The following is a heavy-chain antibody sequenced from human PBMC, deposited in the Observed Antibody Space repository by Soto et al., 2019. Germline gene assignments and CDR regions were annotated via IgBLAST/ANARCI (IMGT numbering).Heavy chain of an antibody. D-gene: IGHD4-17*01. CDR1: GGTFSSYA. CDR2: IIPIFGTA. Sequence: QVQLVQSGAEVKKPGSSVKVSCKASGGTFSSYAISWVRQAPGQGLEWLGGIIPIFGTANYAQKFQGRVTITADESTSTAYMELSSLRSEDTAVYYCARPGYGDHAIYYYYVMDVWGQGTTVTVSS. V-gene: IGHV1-69*01. CDR3: ARPGYGDHAIYYYYVMDV. J-gene: IGHJ6*02.